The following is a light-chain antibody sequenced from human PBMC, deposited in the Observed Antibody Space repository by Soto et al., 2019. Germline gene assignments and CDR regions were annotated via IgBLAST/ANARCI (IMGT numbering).Light chain of an antibody. Sequence: QSALTQPASVSGSPGQSVTISCTGTSSGVGGYNYVSWYQQYSGKAPKLMIYEVSNRPSGVSNRFSGSKSGNTASLTISGLQAEDETDYYCSSYTSSNTVIFGGGTKLTVL. CDR1: SSGVGGYNY. J-gene: IGLJ2*01. CDR2: EVS. V-gene: IGLV2-14*01. CDR3: SSYTSSNTVI.